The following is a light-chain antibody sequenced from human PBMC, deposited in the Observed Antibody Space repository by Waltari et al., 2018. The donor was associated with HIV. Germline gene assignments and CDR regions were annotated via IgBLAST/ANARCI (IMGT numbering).Light chain of an antibody. Sequence: DIVMTQSPDSLAVSLGETATINCKSSQRVLFSSNNKNYLAWEQHKPGRPPKLLIQWTSSRDSGVPDRFSSSGSGTDFTLTVSSLQAEDVAVYSCQQYYSTPWMFGQGTKVEIK. CDR3: QQYYSTPWM. V-gene: IGKV4-1*01. CDR1: QRVLFSSNNKNY. CDR2: WTS. J-gene: IGKJ1*01.